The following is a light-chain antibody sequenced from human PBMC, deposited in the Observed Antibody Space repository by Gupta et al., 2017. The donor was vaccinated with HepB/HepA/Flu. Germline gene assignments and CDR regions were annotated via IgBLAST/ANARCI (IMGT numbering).Light chain of an antibody. CDR1: NIGSET. Sequence: SYVLTQPPSVSVAPGKTARITCGGNNIGSETVHWYQQKPGQAPVLVISDDSDRPSGIPERFSGSNSGNTATLTISRVEAGDEADYYCQVWDTRTDQVVFGGGTKLTVL. J-gene: IGLJ2*01. CDR3: QVWDTRTDQVV. CDR2: DDS. V-gene: IGLV3-21*04.